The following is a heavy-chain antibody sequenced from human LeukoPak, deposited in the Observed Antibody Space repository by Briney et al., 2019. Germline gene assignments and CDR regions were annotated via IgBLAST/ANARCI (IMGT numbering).Heavy chain of an antibody. Sequence: SETLSLTCTVSGGAISNTSYYWGWIRQPPGNGLEWIGSASYSGSPYYNPSLKSRVTISVDTSKNQFSLRLSSVTAADTAVYYCATWRTAKTGFDYWGQGTLVTVSS. CDR3: ATWRTAKTGFDY. D-gene: IGHD1-1*01. J-gene: IGHJ4*02. CDR1: GGAISNTSYY. V-gene: IGHV4-39*01. CDR2: ASYSGSP.